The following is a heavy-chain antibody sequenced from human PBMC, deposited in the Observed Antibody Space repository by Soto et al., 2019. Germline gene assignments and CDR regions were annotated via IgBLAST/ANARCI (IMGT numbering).Heavy chain of an antibody. CDR1: GGWISSSSYY. V-gene: IGHV4-39*01. J-gene: IGHJ4*02. Sequence: QLQLQESGPGLVKPSETLSLTCTVSGGWISSSSYYWGWIRQPPGKGLEWIGSIYYSGSTYYNPSLKSRVTISVDTSKNQFSLKLSSVTAADTAVYYCARHRDGYSLLPFEYWGQGTLVTVSS. CDR3: ARHRDGYSLLPFEY. D-gene: IGHD4-4*01. CDR2: IYYSGST.